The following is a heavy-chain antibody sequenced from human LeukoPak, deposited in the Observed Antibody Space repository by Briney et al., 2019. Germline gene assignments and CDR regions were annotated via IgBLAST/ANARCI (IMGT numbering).Heavy chain of an antibody. CDR2: IYHSGST. CDR3: ASGSGGRNWFDP. Sequence: SETLSLTCTVSGYSISSGYYWGWIRQPPGKGLEWIGSIYHSGSTYYNPSLKSRVTISVDTSKNQFSLKLSSVTAADTAVYYCASGSGGRNWFDPWGQGTLVTVSS. J-gene: IGHJ5*02. D-gene: IGHD2-15*01. CDR1: GYSISSGYY. V-gene: IGHV4-38-2*02.